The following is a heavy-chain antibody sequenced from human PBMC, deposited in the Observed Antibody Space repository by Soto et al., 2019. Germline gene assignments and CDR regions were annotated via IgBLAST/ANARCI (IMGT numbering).Heavy chain of an antibody. D-gene: IGHD3-16*01. J-gene: IGHJ5*02. V-gene: IGHV3-74*01. CDR1: GFTFSTSW. CDR2: IDSDGSST. CDR3: ARDRTRGRFDP. Sequence: EVQLVESGGGLVQPGGSLRLSCAASGFTFSTSWMHWVRQAPGKGLVWVSRIDSDGSSTTYADSVKGRFSISRDNAKSTLYLQMNSLRAEDTAVYFCARDRTRGRFDPWGQGTLVTVSS.